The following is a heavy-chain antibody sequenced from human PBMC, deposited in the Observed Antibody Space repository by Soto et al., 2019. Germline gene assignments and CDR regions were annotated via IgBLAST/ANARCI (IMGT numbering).Heavy chain of an antibody. J-gene: IGHJ5*02. Sequence: QVQLVESGGGVVQPGRSLRLSCAASGFTFSSYGMHWVRQAPGKGLEWVAVISYDGSNKYYADSVKCRFTISRDNSKNTLYLQMNSLRAEDTAVYYCAKPVDQLLYHNWFDPWCQGTLVTVSS. CDR1: GFTFSSYG. D-gene: IGHD2-2*02. CDR3: AKPVDQLLYHNWFDP. CDR2: ISYDGSNK. V-gene: IGHV3-30*18.